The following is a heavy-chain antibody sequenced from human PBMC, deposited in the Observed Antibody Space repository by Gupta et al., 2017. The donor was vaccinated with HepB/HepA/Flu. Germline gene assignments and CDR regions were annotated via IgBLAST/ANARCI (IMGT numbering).Heavy chain of an antibody. Sequence: EVQLVESVGRVVRPGGSLRLSCAASGFTFADYGMSWVRQVPGKGLEWVSDINWNGVSAIYADSVRGRFTISRDNAKNSLFLQMSNVRAEDTALYYCARETANNGYYIDYWGQGTLVTVSS. J-gene: IGHJ4*02. CDR2: INWNGVSA. V-gene: IGHV3-20*04. CDR3: ARETANNGYYIDY. D-gene: IGHD2-8*01. CDR1: GFTFADYG.